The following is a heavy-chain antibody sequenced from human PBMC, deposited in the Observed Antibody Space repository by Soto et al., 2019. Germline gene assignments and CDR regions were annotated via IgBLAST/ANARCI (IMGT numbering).Heavy chain of an antibody. J-gene: IGHJ3*02. D-gene: IGHD3-22*01. CDR1: GFTFSSYA. CDR3: AKGGSSSGSAVFDI. CDR2: ISETGSST. V-gene: IGHV3-23*01. Sequence: PGGSLRLSCAASGFTFSSYAMSWVRQAPGKGLEWVSAISETGSSTYYADSVKGRFTISRDNSKNTLYLQMNSLRAEDTAVYYCAKGGSSSGSAVFDIWGQGTMVTVSS.